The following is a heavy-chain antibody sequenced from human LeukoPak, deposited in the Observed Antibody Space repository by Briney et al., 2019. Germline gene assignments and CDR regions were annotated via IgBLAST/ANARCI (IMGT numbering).Heavy chain of an antibody. CDR3: AKNRGVLRNFDCYDY. D-gene: IGHD3-9*01. Sequence: PGGSLRLSCAVPGFAFRSYGMSWVRQAPGKGLEWVSAISGSADSTYYADSVKGRFTISRDNSKNTLYLQVNSLRAEDTAVYYCAKNRGVLRNFDCYDYWGQGTLVTVSS. CDR2: ISGSADST. V-gene: IGHV3-23*01. J-gene: IGHJ4*02. CDR1: GFAFRSYG.